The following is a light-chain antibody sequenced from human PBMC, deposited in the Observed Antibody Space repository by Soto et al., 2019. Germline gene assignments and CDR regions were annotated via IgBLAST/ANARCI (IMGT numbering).Light chain of an antibody. CDR2: AAS. Sequence: DIQMTQSPSTLSASVGDRVTITCRASQGIISALAWYQQKPGKAPKLLIYAASSLQSGVQSRFSGSGSGTDFTLTIRSLQPEDFATYYCKQSYSTFVTFGQGTKVDIK. J-gene: IGKJ1*01. CDR1: QGIISA. V-gene: IGKV1-39*01. CDR3: KQSYSTFVT.